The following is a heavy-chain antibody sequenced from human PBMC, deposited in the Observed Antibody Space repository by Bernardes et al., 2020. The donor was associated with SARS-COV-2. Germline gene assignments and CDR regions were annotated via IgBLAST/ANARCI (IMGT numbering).Heavy chain of an antibody. Sequence: GSLRLSCAASGFTFSSYTMNWVRQAPGKGLEWISSISTSSSYISYSDSVRGRFTISRDNAKNSVSLQMNSLRAEDTAVYYCARVDFSNLYYFDYWGQGTPVTVTS. CDR1: GFTFSSYT. V-gene: IGHV3-21*06. D-gene: IGHD4-4*01. CDR3: ARVDFSNLYYFDY. J-gene: IGHJ4*02. CDR2: ISTSSSYI.